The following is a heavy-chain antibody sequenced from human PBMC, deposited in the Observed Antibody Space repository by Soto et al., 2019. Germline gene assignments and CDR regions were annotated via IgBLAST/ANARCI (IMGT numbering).Heavy chain of an antibody. D-gene: IGHD4-17*01. CDR3: AKRLLRGTTLSVLDY. Sequence: GGSLRLSCAASGFTFSSFGMHWVRQAPGKGLEWVALLSYDGSKEYYADSVKGRFSVSRDNSRNTLYLQMNSLRVEDTAVYFCAKRLLRGTTLSVLDYWGRGTLVTVSS. V-gene: IGHV3-30*18. J-gene: IGHJ4*02. CDR2: LSYDGSKE. CDR1: GFTFSSFG.